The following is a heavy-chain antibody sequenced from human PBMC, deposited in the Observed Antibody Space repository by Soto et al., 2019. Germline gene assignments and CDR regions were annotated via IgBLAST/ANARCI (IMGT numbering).Heavy chain of an antibody. V-gene: IGHV3-23*01. D-gene: IGHD2-15*01. Sequence: EVQLLESGGGLVQPGGFMRLSCAASGFTFSSSAMSWVRQAPGKGLEWVSGISGSVGSTYYADSVKGRFTISRDNSKNTLYLQMNSLRAEDTAVYYVAKERDCSGGYCYFDYWGQGTLVTVSS. CDR2: ISGSVGST. CDR3: AKERDCSGGYCYFDY. J-gene: IGHJ4*02. CDR1: GFTFSSSA.